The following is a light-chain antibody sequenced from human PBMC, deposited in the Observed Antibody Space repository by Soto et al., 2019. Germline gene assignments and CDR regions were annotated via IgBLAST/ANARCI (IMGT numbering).Light chain of an antibody. CDR2: LESTGSY. CDR1: SGHSNHI. V-gene: IGLV4-60*02. CDR3: ETWDSNTWV. Sequence: QSVLTQSSSASASLGSSVKLTCTLNSGHSNHIIAWHQQQPGKAPRYLMKLESTGSYKKGSGVPDRFSGSSSGADRYLTISTLQFGDEADYYCETWDSNTWVFGGGTKLTVL. J-gene: IGLJ3*02.